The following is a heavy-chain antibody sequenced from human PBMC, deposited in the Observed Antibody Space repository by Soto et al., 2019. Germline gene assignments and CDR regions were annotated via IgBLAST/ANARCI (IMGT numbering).Heavy chain of an antibody. Sequence: PSETLSLTCTVSGDSITASYSNWAWIRQPPGKGLEWIGTFYYSGTTSQNPSLRSRITISGDTSRNQFSLNLRSVTAADSGVYYCAKLGRDDVRRSDLDHWGQGTLVTVSS. J-gene: IGHJ4*02. CDR3: AKLGRDDVRRSDLDH. V-gene: IGHV4-39*01. D-gene: IGHD3-10*02. CDR2: FYYSGTT. CDR1: GDSITASYSN.